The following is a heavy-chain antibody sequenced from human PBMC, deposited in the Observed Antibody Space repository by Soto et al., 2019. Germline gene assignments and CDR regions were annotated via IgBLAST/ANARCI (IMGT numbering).Heavy chain of an antibody. CDR3: ARGDANKIVVTTYDGMDV. J-gene: IGHJ6*02. CDR1: GGSLSNYG. Sequence: QVQLVQSGAEVKKPGSSVKVSCKASGGSLSNYGISWVRQAPGQGLEWMGGIIPVFGTANYAQKFQGRVTIPADESTSIVYMAVTSLTSEDTAVYYCARGDANKIVVTTYDGMDVWGQGTTVTVSS. D-gene: IGHD4-17*01. V-gene: IGHV1-69*12. CDR2: IIPVFGTA.